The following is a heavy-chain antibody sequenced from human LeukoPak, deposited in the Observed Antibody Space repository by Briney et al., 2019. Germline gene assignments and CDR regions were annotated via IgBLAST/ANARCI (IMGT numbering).Heavy chain of an antibody. V-gene: IGHV3-53*01. CDR1: GFTVSSNF. CDR2: IYSGGGT. Sequence: GGSLRLSCAASGFTVSSNFVTWVRQAPGKGLEWVSIIYSGGGTDYADSVKGRFTISRDNSKNTVYLQMNSLRAEDTAVYHCARKSLGIAAAGTFFGSWGQGTLVTVSS. CDR3: ARKSLGIAAAGTFFGS. D-gene: IGHD6-13*01. J-gene: IGHJ5*02.